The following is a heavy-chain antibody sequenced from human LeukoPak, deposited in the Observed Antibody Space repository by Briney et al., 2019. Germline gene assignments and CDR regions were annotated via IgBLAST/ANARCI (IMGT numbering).Heavy chain of an antibody. CDR2: IKQDGGEK. CDR1: GFTFSSCW. D-gene: IGHD4-17*01. Sequence: PGRSLRLSCAASGFTFSSCWMSWVRQAPGEGLEWAANIKQDGGEKYYVDSVQGRFTISRDNAKNSLYLQMNSLRAEDTAVYYCAKHDYGDYVWENGFDPWGQGTLVTVSS. CDR3: AKHDYGDYVWENGFDP. J-gene: IGHJ5*02. V-gene: IGHV3-7*01.